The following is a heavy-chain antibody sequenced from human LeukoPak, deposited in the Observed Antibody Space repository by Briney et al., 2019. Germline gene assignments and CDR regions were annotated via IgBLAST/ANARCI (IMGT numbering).Heavy chain of an antibody. CDR2: MNPNSGNT. J-gene: IGHJ4*02. Sequence: ASVKVSCKASGYTFTSYDINWVRQATGQGLEWMGWMNPNSGNTGYAQKFQGRVTMTRNTSISTAYMELSSLRSEDTAVYYCARGVRVKQLATWYYFDYWGQGTLVTVSS. CDR3: ARGVRVKQLATWYYFDY. D-gene: IGHD6-13*01. CDR1: GYTFTSYD. V-gene: IGHV1-8*01.